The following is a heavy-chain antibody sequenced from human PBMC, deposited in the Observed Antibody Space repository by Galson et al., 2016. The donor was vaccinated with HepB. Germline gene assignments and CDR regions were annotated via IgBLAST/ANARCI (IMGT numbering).Heavy chain of an antibody. D-gene: IGHD4/OR15-4a*01. J-gene: IGHJ6*02. Sequence: TLSLTCTVSVGAISSGAYYWSWIRQHPGKGLEWIGYIYYYGSTYYSPSLRSRVTLSVDTSKNQFSLKLISVTAADTAVYYCAREESAGRDYYHAVDVWGQGTTVTVSS. CDR2: IYYYGST. CDR1: VGAISSGAYY. CDR3: AREESAGRDYYHAVDV. V-gene: IGHV4-31*03.